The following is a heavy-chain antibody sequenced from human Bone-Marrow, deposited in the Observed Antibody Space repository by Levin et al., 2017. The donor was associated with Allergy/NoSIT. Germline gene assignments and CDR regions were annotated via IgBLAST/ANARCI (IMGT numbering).Heavy chain of an antibody. CDR1: GFTFSSYG. CDR2: IWYDGSNK. D-gene: IGHD6-19*01. Sequence: GGSLRLSCAASGFTFSSYGMHWVRQAPGKGLEWVAVIWYDGSNKYYADSVKGRFTISRDNSKNTLYLQMNSLRAEDTAVYYCARDNGYSSGWYGYWGQGTLVTVSS. J-gene: IGHJ4*02. CDR3: ARDNGYSSGWYGY. V-gene: IGHV3-33*01.